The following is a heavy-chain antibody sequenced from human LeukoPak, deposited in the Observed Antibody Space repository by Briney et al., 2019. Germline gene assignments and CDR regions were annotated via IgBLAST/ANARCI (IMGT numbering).Heavy chain of an antibody. CDR2: ISGSGGST. J-gene: IGHJ4*02. Sequence: GGSLRLSFAASGFTFSSYAMSWVRQAPGKGLEWVSAISGSGGSTYYADSVKGRFTISRDNSKNMLYLQMDSLRAEDTAVYYCAKAAVYSVNWTPFDDWGQGTLVTVSS. D-gene: IGHD1-1*01. CDR1: GFTFSSYA. CDR3: AKAAVYSVNWTPFDD. V-gene: IGHV3-23*01.